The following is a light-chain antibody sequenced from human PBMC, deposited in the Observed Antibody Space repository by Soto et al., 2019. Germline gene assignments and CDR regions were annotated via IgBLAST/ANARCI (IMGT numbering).Light chain of an antibody. CDR3: LQTYRTACT. CDR2: AAS. V-gene: IGKV1-39*01. CDR1: QSVISY. J-gene: IGKJ3*01. Sequence: DIQMTQSPSSLSASVGDRVTITCRASQSVISYLNWYQQKPGRAPKLLIFAASSLQSGVPSRFSGSGSEATFSLSISSLQPEELASFYCLQTYRTACTFGAGNKLDIK.